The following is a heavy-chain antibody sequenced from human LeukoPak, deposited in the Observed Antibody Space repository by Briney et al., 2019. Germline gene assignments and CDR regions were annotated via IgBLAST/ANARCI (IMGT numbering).Heavy chain of an antibody. CDR1: GFPFDDYG. J-gene: IGHJ4*02. CDR2: VSWSGAYT. D-gene: IGHD3-10*01. CDR3: ARRKGPYGSGTYYDS. V-gene: IGHV3-20*04. Sequence: GGSLRLSCAASGFPFDDYGMSWVRLAPGKGLEWVSGVSWSGAYTEYADSVRGRFTISRDNAKKSLYLQMNSLRVDDTALYYCARRKGPYGSGTYYDSWGQGTLVSVSS.